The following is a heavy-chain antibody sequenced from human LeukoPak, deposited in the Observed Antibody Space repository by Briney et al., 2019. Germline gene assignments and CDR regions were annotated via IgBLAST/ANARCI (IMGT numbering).Heavy chain of an antibody. CDR3: ARGPGWLPQAFDY. V-gene: IGHV4-4*07. CDR1: GGPISSYY. D-gene: IGHD3-22*01. J-gene: IGHJ4*02. Sequence: SETLSLTCTVSGGPISSYYWSWIPQPAGKGLEWIRRIYTSGSTNYNPSLKSRVTISVDTSKNQFSLQLSSVTAAHTAVYYCARGPGWLPQAFDYWGQGTLVTVSS. CDR2: IYTSGST.